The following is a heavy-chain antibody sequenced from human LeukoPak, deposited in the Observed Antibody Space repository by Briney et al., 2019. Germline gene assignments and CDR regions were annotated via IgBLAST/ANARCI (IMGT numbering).Heavy chain of an antibody. Sequence: SETLSLTCTVSGGSISGYYWSWIRQPPGRGGEWIGYIYYSASTNYNPSLKSRVTISVDTSKNQFSLRLSSVTAADTAMYYCARGRGYSYGYSFDYWGQGTLVTVSS. CDR3: ARGRGYSYGYSFDY. CDR1: GGSISGYY. V-gene: IGHV4-59*01. D-gene: IGHD5-18*01. J-gene: IGHJ4*02. CDR2: IYYSAST.